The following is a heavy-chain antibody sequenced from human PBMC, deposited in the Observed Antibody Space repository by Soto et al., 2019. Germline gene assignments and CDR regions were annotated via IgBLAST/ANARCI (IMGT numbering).Heavy chain of an antibody. V-gene: IGHV4-31*03. D-gene: IGHD3-16*02. CDR1: GASISSGGYY. Sequence: QVQLQESGPGLVKPSQTLSLTCTVSGASISSGGYYWGWIRQHPGKGLEWIGFIYYIGTSYYNPSLESRITLSVDTSKNHFSLTLTSVTASGTAVYYCARVLRDVLSDRYYWYFDLWGRGTLVTVSS. CDR2: IYYIGTS. CDR3: ARVLRDVLSDRYYWYFDL. J-gene: IGHJ2*01.